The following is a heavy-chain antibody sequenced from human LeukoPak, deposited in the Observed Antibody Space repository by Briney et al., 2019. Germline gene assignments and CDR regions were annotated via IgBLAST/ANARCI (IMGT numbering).Heavy chain of an antibody. CDR2: ISTSGST. Sequence: SETLSLTCTVSGGSISSGSYYWTWIRQPAGKGLEWIGRISTSGSTYYNPSLQSRVTIFLDTYTNQFSLKLSSVTAAETAVYYCARGSPEGIDYWGQGTLVTVSS. J-gene: IGHJ4*02. CDR1: GGSISSGSYY. V-gene: IGHV4-61*02. CDR3: ARGSPEGIDY. D-gene: IGHD1-14*01.